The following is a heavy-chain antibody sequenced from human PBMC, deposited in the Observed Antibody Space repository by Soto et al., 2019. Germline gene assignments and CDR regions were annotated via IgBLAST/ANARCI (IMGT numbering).Heavy chain of an antibody. Sequence: ASVKVSCKASGYTFTSYGISWVRQAPGQGLEWMGWISAYNGNTNYAQKLQGRVTMTTDTSTSTAYMELRSLRSDDTAVYYCARAVGYCSSTSCYNYMDVWGQGTTVTAP. D-gene: IGHD2-2*01. CDR1: GYTFTSYG. CDR2: ISAYNGNT. J-gene: IGHJ6*03. V-gene: IGHV1-18*01. CDR3: ARAVGYCSSTSCYNYMDV.